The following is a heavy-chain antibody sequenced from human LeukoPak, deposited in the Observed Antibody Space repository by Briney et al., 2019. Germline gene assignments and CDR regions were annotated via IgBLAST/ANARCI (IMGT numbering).Heavy chain of an antibody. CDR2: IERKTDGGTT. CDR3: LRDWYGSGSYWQIRESYFDY. CDR1: GFTFGNAW. J-gene: IGHJ4*02. V-gene: IGHV3-15*04. D-gene: IGHD3-10*01. Sequence: GGSLRLSGAASGFTFGNAWMNWVRQAPGKGLEWVGRIERKTDGGTTDYAAPVKGRFTISRDDSKNTLYLQMNSLKTEDTAVYYCLRDWYGSGSYWQIRESYFDYWGQGTLVTVSS.